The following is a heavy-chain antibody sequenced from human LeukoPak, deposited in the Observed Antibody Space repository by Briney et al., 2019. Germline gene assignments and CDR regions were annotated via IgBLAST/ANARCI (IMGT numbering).Heavy chain of an antibody. CDR3: ASSGYCGGDCFDY. J-gene: IGHJ4*02. Sequence: GGSLRLSCAASGFTFDDYAMHWVRQAPGKGLEWVSGISWNSGSIGYADSVKGRFTISRDNAKNSLYLQMNSLRAEDTAVYYCASSGYCGGDCFDYWGQGTLVTVSS. V-gene: IGHV3-9*01. CDR1: GFTFDDYA. D-gene: IGHD2-21*01. CDR2: ISWNSGSI.